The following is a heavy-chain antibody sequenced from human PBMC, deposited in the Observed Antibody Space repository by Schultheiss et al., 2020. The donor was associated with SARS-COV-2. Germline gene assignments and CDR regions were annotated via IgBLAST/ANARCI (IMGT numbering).Heavy chain of an antibody. CDR1: GGPFSGYY. D-gene: IGHD6-19*01. CDR2: IYHSGST. V-gene: IGHV4-34*01. Sequence: SETLSLTCAVYGGPFSGYYWSWIRQSPGKGLEWIGSIYHSGSTYYNPSLKSRVTISVDTSKNQFSLKLSSVTAADTAVYYCARLRPAVASVWGQGTTVTVSS. CDR3: ARLRPAVASV. J-gene: IGHJ6*02.